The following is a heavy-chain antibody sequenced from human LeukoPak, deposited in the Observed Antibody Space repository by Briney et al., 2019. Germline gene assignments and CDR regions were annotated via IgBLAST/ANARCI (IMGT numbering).Heavy chain of an antibody. D-gene: IGHD5-18*01. CDR3: ARDGYYYGFTYFDY. J-gene: IGHJ4*02. CDR1: GASISSVS. Sequence: SETLSLTCTVSGASISSVSWSWLRQPAGKGLEWIGRISTSGGTNYSPSLKSRVTMSLDTSKNQSSLRLSSVTAADTAVYYCARDGYYYGFTYFDYWGQGTLLTVSS. CDR2: ISTSGGT. V-gene: IGHV4-4*07.